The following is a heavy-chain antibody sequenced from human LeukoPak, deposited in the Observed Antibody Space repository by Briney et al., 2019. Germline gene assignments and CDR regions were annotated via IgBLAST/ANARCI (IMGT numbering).Heavy chain of an antibody. V-gene: IGHV3-48*03. CDR2: ISSSGSTI. CDR3: AELGITMFGGV. J-gene: IGHJ6*04. D-gene: IGHD3-10*02. CDR1: GFTLSSYE. Sequence: QPGGSLRLLCAASGFTLSSYEMKWVRQAPGKGLEWVSYISSSGSTIYYADSVKGRFTISRDNAKHSLYLQMNSLRAEDTAVYYCAELGITMFGGVWGKGTTVTISS.